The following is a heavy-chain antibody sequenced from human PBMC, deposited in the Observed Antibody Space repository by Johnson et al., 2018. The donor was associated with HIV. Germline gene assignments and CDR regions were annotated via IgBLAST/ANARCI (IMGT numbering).Heavy chain of an antibody. CDR1: GFTFSSYA. CDR2: ISGSGGST. V-gene: IGHV3-23*04. J-gene: IGHJ3*02. D-gene: IGHD3-16*01. Sequence: MLLVESGGGLIHPGGSLRLSCAASGFTFSSYAMSWVRQAPGKGLEWVSAISGSGGSTYYADSVKGRFTISRDNSKNTLYLQMNSLRAEDTAVYYCARGRGALDIWGQGTKVTVSS. CDR3: ARGRGALDI.